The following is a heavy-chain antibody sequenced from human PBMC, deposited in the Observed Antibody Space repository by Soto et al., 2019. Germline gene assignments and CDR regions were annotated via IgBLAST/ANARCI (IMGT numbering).Heavy chain of an antibody. CDR2: ISGSGGST. D-gene: IGHD3-16*01. CDR3: AEAVGYGGKSLDY. CDR1: GFTFSSYA. Sequence: EVQLLECGGGLVQPGGSLRLSCAASGFTFSSYAMSWVRQAPGKGLEWVSAISGSGGSTYYADSVKGRFTISRDNSKNTLYLQMNSLRAEDTAVYYCAEAVGYGGKSLDYWGQAPLVTVSS. J-gene: IGHJ4*02. V-gene: IGHV3-23*01.